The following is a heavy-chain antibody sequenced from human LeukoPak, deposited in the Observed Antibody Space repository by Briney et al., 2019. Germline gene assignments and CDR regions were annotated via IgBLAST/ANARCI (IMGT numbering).Heavy chain of an antibody. J-gene: IGHJ6*03. CDR3: ARDILVVPAAITYYYYMDV. Sequence: SVKVSCKASGGTFSSYAISWVRQAPGQGLEWMGGIIPIFGTANYAQKFQGRVTITADESTSTAYMELSSLRSDDTAVYYCARDILVVPAAITYYYYMDVWGKGTTVTVSS. D-gene: IGHD2-2*02. V-gene: IGHV1-69*01. CDR2: IIPIFGTA. CDR1: GGTFSSYA.